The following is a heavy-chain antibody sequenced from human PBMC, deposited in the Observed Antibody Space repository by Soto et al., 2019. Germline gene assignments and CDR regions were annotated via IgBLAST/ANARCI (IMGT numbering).Heavy chain of an antibody. V-gene: IGHV4-39*01. CDR1: GGSISNSYYF. CDR3: AKVHQQYIWFDF. J-gene: IGHJ5*01. Sequence: QLQLQESGPGLVKPSETLSLTCTVSGGSISNSYYFWGWVRQPPGQGLEWVASIYYSGNTYYNPSLKSRVTLSVDTSQNQFSLKLNSVTAADTAVYYCAKVHQQYIWFDFWGQGTLVTVSS. CDR2: IYYSGNT. D-gene: IGHD2-2*01.